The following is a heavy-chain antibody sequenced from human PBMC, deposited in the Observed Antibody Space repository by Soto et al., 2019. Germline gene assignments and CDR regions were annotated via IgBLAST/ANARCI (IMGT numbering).Heavy chain of an antibody. CDR2: INAGNGNT. Sequence: ASVKVSCKASGYTFTSYAMHWVRQAPGQRLEWMGWINAGNGNTKYSQKFQGRVTITRDTSASTAYMELSSLRSEDTAVYYCARGDLSLRFLEWLLDYWGQGTLVTSPQ. CDR3: ARGDLSLRFLEWLLDY. D-gene: IGHD3-3*01. V-gene: IGHV1-3*01. J-gene: IGHJ4*02. CDR1: GYTFTSYA.